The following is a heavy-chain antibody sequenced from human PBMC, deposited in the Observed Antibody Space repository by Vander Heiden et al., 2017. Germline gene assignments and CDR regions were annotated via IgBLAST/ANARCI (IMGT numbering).Heavy chain of an antibody. CDR2: MNPNNGRT. CDR1: GYTFTSLD. CDR3: ARGVAAGVDY. J-gene: IGHJ4*02. Sequence: QVQLVQSGAEVKEAGASVRVSCKASGYTFTSLDINWVRQATGQGLEWLGWMNPNNGRTGYAQKFQGRVTMTRDTSISTAYMVLSSLTSEDTAVYYCARGVAAGVDYWGQGTLVTVSS. V-gene: IGHV1-8*01. D-gene: IGHD6-13*01.